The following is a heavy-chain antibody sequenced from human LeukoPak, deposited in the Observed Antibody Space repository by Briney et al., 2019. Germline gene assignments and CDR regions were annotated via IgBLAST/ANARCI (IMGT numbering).Heavy chain of an antibody. CDR2: ISTSSSYI. D-gene: IGHD1-26*01. V-gene: IGHV3-21*04. CDR1: GFTFSSYS. CDR3: ARDLLEASGSSLDY. Sequence: PGGSLRLSCAASGFTFSSYSMNWVRQAPGKGLEWVSSISTSSSYIYYADSVKGRFTISRDNAKNSLYLQMNSLRAEDTAVYYCARDLLEASGSSLDYWGQGTLVTVSS. J-gene: IGHJ4*02.